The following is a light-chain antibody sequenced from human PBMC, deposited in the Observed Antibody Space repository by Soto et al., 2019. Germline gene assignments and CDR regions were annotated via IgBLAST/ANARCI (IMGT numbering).Light chain of an antibody. Sequence: EIVLTQSPGTQSLSPGERATLACRASQSVSSDYLAWYQHKPGQAPRLLIYGASSRATGIPDRFSGSGSGTDFTLTISRLEPEDFAVYYCQQYGTSPPITFGQGTRLRL. V-gene: IGKV3-20*01. J-gene: IGKJ5*01. CDR1: QSVSSDY. CDR2: GAS. CDR3: QQYGTSPPIT.